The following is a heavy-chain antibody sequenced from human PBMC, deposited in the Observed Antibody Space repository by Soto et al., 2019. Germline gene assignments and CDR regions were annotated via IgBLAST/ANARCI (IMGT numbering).Heavy chain of an antibody. CDR1: GASISSYY. J-gene: IGHJ4*02. V-gene: IGHV4-59*08. D-gene: IGHD3-22*01. CDR2: IYYSGST. Sequence: SETLSLTCTVSGASISSYYWSWIRQPPGKGLEWIGYIYYSGSTYYNPSLKSRVTISVDTSKNQFSLKLSSVTAADTAVYYCARADDYYDSSGYYGYWGQGTLVTVSS. CDR3: ARADDYYDSSGYYGY.